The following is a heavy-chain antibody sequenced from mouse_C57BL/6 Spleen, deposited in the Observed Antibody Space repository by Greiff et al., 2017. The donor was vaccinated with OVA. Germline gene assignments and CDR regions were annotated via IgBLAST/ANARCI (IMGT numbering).Heavy chain of an antibody. V-gene: IGHV1-55*01. Sequence: QVQLQQPGAELVKPGASVKMSCKASGYTFTSYWITWVKQRPGQGLEWIGDIYPGSGSTNYNEKFKSKATLTVDTSSSTAYMQLSSLTSEDSAVYYCARNGAYRHPAWFAYWGQGTLVTVSA. CDR2: IYPGSGST. CDR3: ARNGAYRHPAWFAY. CDR1: GYTFTSYW. J-gene: IGHJ3*01. D-gene: IGHD2-14*01.